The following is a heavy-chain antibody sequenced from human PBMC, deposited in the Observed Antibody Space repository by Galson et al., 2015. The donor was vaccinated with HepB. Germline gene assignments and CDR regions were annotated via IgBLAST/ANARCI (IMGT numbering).Heavy chain of an antibody. J-gene: IGHJ4*02. D-gene: IGHD3-10*01. CDR1: GFTFDDYA. CDR3: AKADRGVPSLSYFDY. V-gene: IGHV3-9*01. CDR2: ISWNSGSI. Sequence: SLRLSCAASGFTFDDYAMHWVRQAPGKGLEWVSGISWNSGSIGYADSVKGRFTISRDNAKNSLYLQMNSLRAEDTALYYCAKADRGVPSLSYFDYWGQGTLVTVSS.